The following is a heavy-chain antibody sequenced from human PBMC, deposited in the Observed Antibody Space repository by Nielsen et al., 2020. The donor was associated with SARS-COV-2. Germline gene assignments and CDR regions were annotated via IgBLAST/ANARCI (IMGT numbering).Heavy chain of an antibody. CDR3: AREFGYSYGYFDY. D-gene: IGHD5-18*01. J-gene: IGHJ4*02. Sequence: GESLKISCAASGFTFSSYGMHWVRQAPGKGLEWVAVISYDGSNKYYADSVKGRFTISRDNSKNTLYLQMNSLRAEDTAVYYCAREFGYSYGYFDYWGQGTLVTVSS. CDR2: ISYDGSNK. CDR1: GFTFSSYG. V-gene: IGHV3-30*03.